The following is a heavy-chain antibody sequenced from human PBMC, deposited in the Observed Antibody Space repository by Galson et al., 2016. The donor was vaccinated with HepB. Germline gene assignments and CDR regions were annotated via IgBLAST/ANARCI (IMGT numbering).Heavy chain of an antibody. CDR3: ASELVCSGWRKYYGLDV. J-gene: IGHJ6*02. V-gene: IGHV3-30*04. CDR1: GFTFSHYT. D-gene: IGHD6-19*01. CDR2: INYDGNTK. Sequence: SLRLSCAASGFTFSHYTMHWVRQAPGKGLEWMARINYDGNTKLFADNVKGRVTVSRDKPKNTLYLEMNSVRPEDTGGYYCASELVCSGWRKYYGLDVWGQGTMVTVSS.